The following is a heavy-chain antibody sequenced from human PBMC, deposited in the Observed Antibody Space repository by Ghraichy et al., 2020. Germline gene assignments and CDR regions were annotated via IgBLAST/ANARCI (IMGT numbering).Heavy chain of an antibody. Sequence: SQTLSLTCTVSGGSISSYYWSWIRQPPGKGLEWIGYIYYSGSTNYNPSLKSRVTISVDTSKNQFSLKLSSVTAADTAVYYCARSTYYDFWSGSTPYYFDYWGQGTLVTVSS. J-gene: IGHJ4*02. CDR1: GGSISSYY. CDR2: IYYSGST. CDR3: ARSTYYDFWSGSTPYYFDY. V-gene: IGHV4-59*01. D-gene: IGHD3-3*01.